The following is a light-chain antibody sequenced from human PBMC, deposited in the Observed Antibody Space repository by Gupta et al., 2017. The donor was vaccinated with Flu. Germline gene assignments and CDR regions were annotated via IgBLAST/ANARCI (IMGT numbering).Light chain of an antibody. CDR1: QGISTY. Sequence: GDRVTIACRASQGISTYLTWYQVKPGKAPRLLIYGTSSLQSGVPSRFSGSGSGTDFTLTISNLQPDDFATYYCQQSYTTPPAFGQGTKLEIK. CDR3: QQSYTTPPA. CDR2: GTS. V-gene: IGKV1-39*01. J-gene: IGKJ2*01.